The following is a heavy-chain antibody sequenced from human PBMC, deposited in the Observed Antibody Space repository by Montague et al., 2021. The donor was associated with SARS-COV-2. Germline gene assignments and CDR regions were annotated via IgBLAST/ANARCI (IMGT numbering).Heavy chain of an antibody. D-gene: IGHD3-3*01. V-gene: IGHV3-53*01. Sequence: SLRLSCAASGFAFRTKYLTWVRQAPGKGLEWVSVTYDGGDATYYADSVKGRFTVSRDDSKNTLFLQMSSLRAEDTAVYYCARRSAVPGSFDLWGQGTLVTVSS. CDR1: GFAFRTKY. CDR3: ARRSAVPGSFDL. J-gene: IGHJ4*02. CDR2: TYDGGDAT.